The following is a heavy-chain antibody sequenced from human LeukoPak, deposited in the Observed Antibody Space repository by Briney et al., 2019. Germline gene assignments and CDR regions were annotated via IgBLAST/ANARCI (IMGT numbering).Heavy chain of an antibody. CDR3: ARDRRRVVPAAILHDY. J-gene: IGHJ4*02. V-gene: IGHV3-21*01. D-gene: IGHD2-2*01. Sequence: GGSLRLSCAASGLTFSSYRMDWVRQAPGKGLEWVSTISRDSSHIYYADSVEGRFTLSRDNAKNSLYLQMNSLRAEDTAVYYCARDRRRVVPAAILHDYWGQGTLVTVSS. CDR1: GLTFSSYR. CDR2: ISRDSSHI.